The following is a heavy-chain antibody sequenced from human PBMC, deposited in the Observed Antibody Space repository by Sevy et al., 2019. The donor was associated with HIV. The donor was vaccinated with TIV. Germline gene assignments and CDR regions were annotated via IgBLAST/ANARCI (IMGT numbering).Heavy chain of an antibody. V-gene: IGHV3-21*01. CDR1: GFTFSSYS. CDR2: ISSSSNYI. Sequence: GGSLRLSCAASGFTFSSYSMNWVRQGPGKGLEWVSSISSSSNYIYYADSVKGRFTISRDNSKNTLYLQMNSLRAEDTAVYYCARDRDTMIVVVSLDYWGQGTLVTVSS. J-gene: IGHJ4*02. CDR3: ARDRDTMIVVVSLDY. D-gene: IGHD3-22*01.